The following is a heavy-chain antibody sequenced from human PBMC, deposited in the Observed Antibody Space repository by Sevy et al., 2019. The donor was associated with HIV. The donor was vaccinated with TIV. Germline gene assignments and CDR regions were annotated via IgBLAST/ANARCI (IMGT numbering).Heavy chain of an antibody. CDR2: ISHDGSLK. D-gene: IGHD2-15*01. V-gene: IGHV3-30*18. CDR3: AKGSRATGSAFDI. CDR1: GFIFTNYG. J-gene: IGHJ3*02. Sequence: GGSLRLSCAASGFIFTNYGMHWVRQAPGKGLEWVAVISHDGSLKYYADSVRGRVTISRDSSKNTVSLRMNSLGLEDTAVYYCAKGSRATGSAFDIWGQGTMVTVSS.